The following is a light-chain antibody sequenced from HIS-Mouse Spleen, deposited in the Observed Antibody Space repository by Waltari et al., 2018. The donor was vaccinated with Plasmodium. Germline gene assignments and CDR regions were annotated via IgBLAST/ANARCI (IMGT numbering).Light chain of an antibody. J-gene: IGLJ2*01. V-gene: IGLV2-8*01. CDR2: AVR. Sequence: QSALPQPPSASGSPVQSVTISSTGTSSDAGGYTYVPWYQQHPGKAPKRMIYAVRKRPSGVPDRFSGSKSGNTASLTVSGLQAEDEADYYCSSYAGSNNLVFGGGTKLTVL. CDR1: SSDAGGYTY. CDR3: SSYAGSNNLV.